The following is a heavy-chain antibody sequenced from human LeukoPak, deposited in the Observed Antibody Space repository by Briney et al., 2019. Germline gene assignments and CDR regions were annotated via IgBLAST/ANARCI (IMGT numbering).Heavy chain of an antibody. D-gene: IGHD1-26*01. CDR2: ISSSSTTI. J-gene: IGHJ4*02. V-gene: IGHV3-48*01. Sequence: PGGSLRLSCAASGFTFSSYRMNWVRQAPGKGLEWVSYISSSSTTIYYADSVKGRFTISRDNAKNSLYLQMNSLRAEDTAVYYCASDIRGIPYTVFDYWGQGTLVTVSS. CDR1: GFTFSSYR. CDR3: ASDIRGIPYTVFDY.